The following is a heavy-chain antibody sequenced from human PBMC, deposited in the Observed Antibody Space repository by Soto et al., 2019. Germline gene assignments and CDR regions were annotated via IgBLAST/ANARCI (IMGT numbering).Heavy chain of an antibody. V-gene: IGHV4-4*02. Sequence: SETLSLTXAVSGGSISSSNWWRWVRQPPGKGLEWIGEIYHSGSTNYNPSLKSRVTISVDKSKKQFSLKLSSVTAADTAVYYCARDRTSNYYDSSGYEDDAFDIWGQGTMVTVSS. CDR3: ARDRTSNYYDSSGYEDDAFDI. D-gene: IGHD3-22*01. CDR1: GGSISSSNW. CDR2: IYHSGST. J-gene: IGHJ3*02.